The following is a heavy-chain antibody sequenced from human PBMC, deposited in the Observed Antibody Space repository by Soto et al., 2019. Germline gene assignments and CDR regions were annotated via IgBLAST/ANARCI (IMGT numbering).Heavy chain of an antibody. V-gene: IGHV1-18*04. CDR2: ISAHNGDT. CDR1: GCSFATYG. CDR3: ATEPIYYNDGSGYYPLGH. Sequence: ASVKVSCKASGCSFATYGFSWVRQAPVQGLECVGWISAHNGDTHYSQKFQGRVTLTTETSTNTGYMELRSLTSDDTAVYFCATEPIYYNDGSGYYPLGHWG. D-gene: IGHD3-22*01. J-gene: IGHJ1*01.